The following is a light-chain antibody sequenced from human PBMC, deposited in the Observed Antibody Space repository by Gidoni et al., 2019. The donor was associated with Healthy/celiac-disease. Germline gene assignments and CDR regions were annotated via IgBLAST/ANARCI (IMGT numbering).Light chain of an antibody. V-gene: IGKV2-30*01. Sequence: DVVMTQSPLSLPVTLGQSASISCRSSQGLVSSDGHTYLNWFQQRPGQSPRRLIYMVSNRDSGVPDRFSGSGSGTDFTLTISRVEAEDVGVYYCMQGTHWPLTFGGGTKVEIK. CDR1: QGLVSSDGHTY. CDR2: MVS. CDR3: MQGTHWPLT. J-gene: IGKJ4*01.